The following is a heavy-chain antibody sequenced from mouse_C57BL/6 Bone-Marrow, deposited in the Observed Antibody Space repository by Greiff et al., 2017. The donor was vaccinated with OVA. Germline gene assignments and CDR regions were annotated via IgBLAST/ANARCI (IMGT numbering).Heavy chain of an antibody. CDR2: IHPNSGSI. D-gene: IGHD2-5*01. V-gene: IGHV1-64*01. CDR1: GYTFTSYG. Sequence: VQLQQPGAGLVKPGASVKLSCKASGYTFTSYGMHWVKQRPGPGLEWIGMIHPNSGSINYDEKLKSRVTLTVDKAYSTAYMQFSSLTSEDSAVYYCEKSPIVTSYYFDYWGQGTTLTVSS. J-gene: IGHJ2*01. CDR3: EKSPIVTSYYFDY.